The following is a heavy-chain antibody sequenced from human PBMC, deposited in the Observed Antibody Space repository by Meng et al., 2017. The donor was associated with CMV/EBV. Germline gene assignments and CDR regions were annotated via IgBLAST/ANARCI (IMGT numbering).Heavy chain of an antibody. CDR1: YR. D-gene: IGHD3-10*01. V-gene: IGHV3-21*01. CDR3: ARDVGGTMVRGVIIDPYYFDY. Sequence: YRMNWVRQDPGKGLESVSSISSSSSYIYYADSVKGRFTISRDNAKNSLYLQMNSLRAEDTAVYYCARDVGGTMVRGVIIDPYYFDYWGQGTLVTVSS. CDR2: ISSSSSYI. J-gene: IGHJ4*02.